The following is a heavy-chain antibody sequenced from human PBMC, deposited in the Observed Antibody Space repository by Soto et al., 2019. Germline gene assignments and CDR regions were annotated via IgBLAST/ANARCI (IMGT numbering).Heavy chain of an antibody. V-gene: IGHV3-30*18. Sequence: GALRLSCAASGFSFSSYGMQWVRQAPGKGLEWVAVISYDGSNKYYADSVKGRFTISRDNSKNTLYLQMNSLRAEDTAVYYCAKDLYSGSYLDAFDIWGQGTMVTVSS. CDR1: GFSFSSYG. CDR2: ISYDGSNK. D-gene: IGHD1-26*01. CDR3: AKDLYSGSYLDAFDI. J-gene: IGHJ3*02.